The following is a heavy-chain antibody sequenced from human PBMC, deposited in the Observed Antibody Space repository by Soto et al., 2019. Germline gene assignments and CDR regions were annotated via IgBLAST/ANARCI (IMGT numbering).Heavy chain of an antibody. CDR3: ARSVDKFNVLDY. D-gene: IGHD3-16*01. V-gene: IGHV3-11*06. CDR2: SSNSGTFA. J-gene: IGHJ4*02. Sequence: PGGSLRLSCADSGFTFSDYYMSWVRQAPGRGLEWISYSSNSGTFARYATSVKGRFSISRDNANNSLYLEMNSLRVEDTAVYYCARSVDKFNVLDYWGQGTPVTVSS. CDR1: GFTFSDYY.